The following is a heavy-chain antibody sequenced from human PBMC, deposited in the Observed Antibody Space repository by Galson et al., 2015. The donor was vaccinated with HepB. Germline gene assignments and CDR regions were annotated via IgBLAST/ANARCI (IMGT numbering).Heavy chain of an antibody. Sequence: STSGMCVSWIRQPPGKALEWLALIDWDDDKYYSTSLKTRLTISKDTSKNQVVLTMTNMDPVDTATYYCARIRLAVAGPSWRYYYYYGMDVWGQGTTVTVSS. D-gene: IGHD6-19*01. CDR3: ARIRLAVAGPSWRYYYYYGMDV. CDR2: IDWDDDK. V-gene: IGHV2-70*01. J-gene: IGHJ6*02. CDR1: STSGMC.